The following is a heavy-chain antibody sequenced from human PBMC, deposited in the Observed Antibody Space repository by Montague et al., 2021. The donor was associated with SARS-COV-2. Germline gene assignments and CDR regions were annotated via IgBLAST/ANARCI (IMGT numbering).Heavy chain of an antibody. Sequence: SETLSLTCAVSGGSFSGCYWSWGRNRPAKGLEWIGEGSHRGSTNYNPSLKRQVPVSIATSKNQYSLTLSSVTAAAAAVYYCARVRYYGSGSSCGMGVWGQGTMVTVSS. J-gene: IGHJ6*02. CDR1: GGSFSGCY. V-gene: IGHV4-34*01. CDR3: ARVRYYGSGSSCGMGV. CDR2: GSHRGST. D-gene: IGHD3-10*01.